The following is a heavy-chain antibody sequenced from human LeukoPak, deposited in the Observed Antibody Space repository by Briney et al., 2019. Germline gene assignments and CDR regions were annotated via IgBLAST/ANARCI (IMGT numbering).Heavy chain of an antibody. V-gene: IGHV4-59*08. CDR1: GGSISSYY. CDR3: ARPRIMGATRDAFDI. D-gene: IGHD1-26*01. CDR2: IYYSGST. Sequence: SETLSLTCTVSGGSISSYYWSWIRQPPGKGLEWIGYIYYSGSTNYSPSLKSRVTISVDTSKKHFSLKLSSVTAADTAVYYCARPRIMGATRDAFDIWGQGTMVTVSS. J-gene: IGHJ3*02.